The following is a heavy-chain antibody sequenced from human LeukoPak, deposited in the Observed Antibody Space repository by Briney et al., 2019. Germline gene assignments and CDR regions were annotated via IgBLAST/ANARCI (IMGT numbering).Heavy chain of an antibody. CDR2: IYYSGST. Sequence: PSETLSLTCTVSGGSISSYYWSWIRQPPGKGLEWIGYIYYSGSTNYNPSLKSRVTISVDTSKNQFSLKLSSVTAADTAVYYCARDRGRPVAGFDYWGQGTLVTVSS. J-gene: IGHJ4*02. D-gene: IGHD6-19*01. CDR3: ARDRGRPVAGFDY. CDR1: GGSISSYY. V-gene: IGHV4-59*01.